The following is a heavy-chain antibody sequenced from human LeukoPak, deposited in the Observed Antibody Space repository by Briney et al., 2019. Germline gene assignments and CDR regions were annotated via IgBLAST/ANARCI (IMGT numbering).Heavy chain of an antibody. CDR3: ARDLNLGTTDSY. V-gene: IGHV3-30*03. D-gene: IGHD4-11*01. Sequence: GGSLRLSCAASGFTFSSYGIHWVRQAPGKGLEWEAVISFDGTNKYYADSVKGRFTISRDNSKNTLSLQMNSLRAEDTAVYYCARDLNLGTTDSYWGQGTLVTVSS. J-gene: IGHJ4*02. CDR2: ISFDGTNK. CDR1: GFTFSSYG.